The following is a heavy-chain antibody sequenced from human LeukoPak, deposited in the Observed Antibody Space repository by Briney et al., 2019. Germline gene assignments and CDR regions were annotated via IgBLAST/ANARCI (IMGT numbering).Heavy chain of an antibody. D-gene: IGHD6-6*01. CDR2: TYPGDSDT. CDR1: GYSFTSYW. Sequence: GESLKISCKGSGYSFTSYWIGWVRQMPGKGLEWMGITYPGDSDTRYSPSFQGQVTISADKSISTAYLQWSSLKASDTAMYYCARRRSSSRRTIDAFDIWGQGTTVTVSS. CDR3: ARRRSSSRRTIDAFDI. V-gene: IGHV5-51*01. J-gene: IGHJ3*02.